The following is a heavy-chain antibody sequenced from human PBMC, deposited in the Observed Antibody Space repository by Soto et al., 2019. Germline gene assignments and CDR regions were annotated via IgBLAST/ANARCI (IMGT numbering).Heavy chain of an antibody. D-gene: IGHD2-2*01. Sequence: QVQLVQSGAEVKKPGSSVKVSCKASGGTFSSYAISWVRQAPGQGLEWMGGIIPIFGTANYAQKFQGRVTITADESTSTAYMELSSLRSEDTAVYYCARGGDIGLLPATIRGVGHWFDPWGQGTLVTVSS. CDR1: GGTFSSYA. CDR3: ARGGDIGLLPATIRGVGHWFDP. V-gene: IGHV1-69*12. J-gene: IGHJ5*02. CDR2: IIPIFGTA.